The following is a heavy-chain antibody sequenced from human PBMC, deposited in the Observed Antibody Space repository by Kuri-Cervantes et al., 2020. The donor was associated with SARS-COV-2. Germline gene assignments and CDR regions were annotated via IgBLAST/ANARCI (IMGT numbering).Heavy chain of an antibody. V-gene: IGHV4-34*10. CDR2: VNHRGST. Sequence: SETLSLTCLVYGESDSKYFWSWIRQSPGKGLEWIGEVNHRGSTKYNPSLKSRVTMSVDTSKNQFSLKLSSVTAADTAVYYCARDTVMITFGGVIVYPDYWGQGTLVTVSS. J-gene: IGHJ4*02. CDR3: ARDTVMITFGGVIVYPDY. CDR1: GESDSKYF. D-gene: IGHD3-16*02.